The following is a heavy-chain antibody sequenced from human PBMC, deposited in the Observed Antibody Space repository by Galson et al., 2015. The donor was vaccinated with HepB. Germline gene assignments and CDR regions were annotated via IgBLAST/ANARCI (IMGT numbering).Heavy chain of an antibody. V-gene: IGHV4-39*01. J-gene: IGHJ4*02. CDR3: ARHHGLQQVGGEIDY. D-gene: IGHD6-13*01. CDR2: IHYEGPT. CDR1: GGSISGSEYH. Sequence: ETLSLTCTVSGGSISGSEYHWGWFRQSAGRGLEWIASIHYEGPTYYYPSLRSRVTISIDMSRNQFSLNLRSVTAAETAVYYCARHHGLQQVGGEIDYWGPGIAVTVSS.